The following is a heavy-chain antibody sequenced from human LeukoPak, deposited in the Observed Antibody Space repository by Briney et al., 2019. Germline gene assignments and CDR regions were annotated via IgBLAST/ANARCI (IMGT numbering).Heavy chain of an antibody. D-gene: IGHD2-21*02. Sequence: QTSETLSLTCTVSGSSITSSPYHWAWIRQPPGRGPEWIGTVSHSGATQYNPSLTSRVTISLDTSKNQFSLSLNSVTAADTAIFYCARSMVTTDRNFDHWGQGTLVTVSS. J-gene: IGHJ4*02. CDR1: GSSITSSPYH. CDR3: ARSMVTTDRNFDH. V-gene: IGHV4-39*07. CDR2: VSHSGAT.